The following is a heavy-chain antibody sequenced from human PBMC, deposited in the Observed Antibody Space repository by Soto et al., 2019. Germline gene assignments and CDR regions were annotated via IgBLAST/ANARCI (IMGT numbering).Heavy chain of an antibody. J-gene: IGHJ5*02. D-gene: IGHD2-15*01. V-gene: IGHV1-69*08. CDR3: ARDIYCSGGSCYAGWFDP. CDR1: GGTFSSYT. Sequence: QVQLVQSGAEVKKPGSSVKVSCKASGGTFSSYTISWVRQAPGQGLEWMGRIIPILGIANYAQKFQGRVTITADKSTSTXXMELSSLRSEDTAVYYCARDIYCSGGSCYAGWFDPWGQGTLVTVSS. CDR2: IIPILGIA.